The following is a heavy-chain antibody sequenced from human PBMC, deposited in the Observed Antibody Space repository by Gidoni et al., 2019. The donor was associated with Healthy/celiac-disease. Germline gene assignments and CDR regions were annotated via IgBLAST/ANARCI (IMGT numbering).Heavy chain of an antibody. CDR1: GGSISSYY. Sequence: QVQLQESGPGLVKPAETLSLTCTGSGGSISSYYWSWIRQPAGKGLEWIGRIYTRGSTNYHPSLTRRVPMSVDTSKNQFSLKLSSVTAADTAVYYFARGGATRYYFDYWGQGTLVTVSS. CDR3: ARGGATRYYFDY. J-gene: IGHJ4*02. D-gene: IGHD5-12*01. V-gene: IGHV4-4*07. CDR2: IYTRGST.